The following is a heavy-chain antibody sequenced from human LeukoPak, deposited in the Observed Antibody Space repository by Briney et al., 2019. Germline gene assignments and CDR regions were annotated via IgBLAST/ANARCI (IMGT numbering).Heavy chain of an antibody. D-gene: IGHD2-8*01. Sequence: PGGSLRLSCAASGFTFSSYNMNWVRQAPGKGLEWVSEISGRGDSLTYAPWTNGRFTISRDNSKKSLYLQLDSLRPDDTAFYYCAKEGSVCTDGICRYFDFWGQGALVTVS. J-gene: IGHJ4*02. CDR2: ISGRGDSL. CDR3: AKEGSVCTDGICRYFDF. V-gene: IGHV3-21*04. CDR1: GFTFSSYN.